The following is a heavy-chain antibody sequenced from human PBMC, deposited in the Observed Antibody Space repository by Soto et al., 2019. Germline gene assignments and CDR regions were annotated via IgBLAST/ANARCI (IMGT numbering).Heavy chain of an antibody. Sequence: QVQLVQSGAEVKTPGSSVKVSCKASGGTFNSYSIDWVRQAPGQGVEWMGGIIPMSGRPNYAQRFQGRVTFSADKSTNTVYMEVNSLTHEDTSVYYCTIRGRQSTNWFDPWGQGTLVTVSS. CDR1: GGTFNSYS. V-gene: IGHV1-69*06. J-gene: IGHJ5*02. CDR3: TIRGRQSTNWFDP. CDR2: IIPMSGRP.